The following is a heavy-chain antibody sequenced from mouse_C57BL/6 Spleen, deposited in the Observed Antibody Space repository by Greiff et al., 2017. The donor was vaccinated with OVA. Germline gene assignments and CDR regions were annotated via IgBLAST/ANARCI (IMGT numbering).Heavy chain of an antibody. D-gene: IGHD2-5*01. Sequence: QVQLQQPGAEPVRPGSSVKLSCKASGYTFTSYWMHWVKQRPIQGLEWIGNIDPSDSETHYNQKFKDKATLTVDKSSSTAYMQLSSLTSEDSAVYYCAREGSNSWYFDVWGTGTTVTVSS. V-gene: IGHV1-52*01. CDR1: GYTFTSYW. CDR2: IDPSDSET. CDR3: AREGSNSWYFDV. J-gene: IGHJ1*03.